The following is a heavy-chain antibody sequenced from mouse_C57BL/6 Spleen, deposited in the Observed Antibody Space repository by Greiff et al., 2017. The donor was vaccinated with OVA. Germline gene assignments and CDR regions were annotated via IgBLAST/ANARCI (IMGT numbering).Heavy chain of an antibody. CDR2: ISDGGSYT. CDR1: GFTFSSYA. J-gene: IGHJ4*01. CDR3: AREFSRIDYYAMDY. V-gene: IGHV5-4*01. Sequence: EVQRVESGGGLVKPGGSLKLSCAASGFTFSSYAMSWVRQTPEKRLEWVATISDGGSYTYYPDNVKGRFTISRDNAKNNLYLQMSHLKSEDTAMYYCAREFSRIDYYAMDYWGQGTSVTVSS.